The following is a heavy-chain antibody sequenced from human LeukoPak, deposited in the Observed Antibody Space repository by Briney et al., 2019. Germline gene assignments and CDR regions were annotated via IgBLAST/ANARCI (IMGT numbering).Heavy chain of an antibody. J-gene: IGHJ4*02. CDR3: AGERSYDSSGLLDY. V-gene: IGHV3-23*01. CDR1: GFTFSSYA. Sequence: PGRSLRLSCAASGFTFSSYAMSWVRQAPGKGLEWVSAISGSGGSTYYADSVKGRFTISRDNSKNTLYLQMNSLRAEDTAVYYCAGERSYDSSGLLDYWGQGTLVTVSS. D-gene: IGHD3-22*01. CDR2: ISGSGGST.